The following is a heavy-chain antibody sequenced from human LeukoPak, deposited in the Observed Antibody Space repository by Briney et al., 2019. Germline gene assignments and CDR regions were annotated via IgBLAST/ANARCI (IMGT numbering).Heavy chain of an antibody. V-gene: IGHV1-69*02. D-gene: IGHD5-18*01. CDR2: IIPILGIA. CDR1: GGTFSSYT. Sequence: ASVKVSCKASGGTFSSYTISWVRQAPGQGLEWMGRIIPILGIANYAQKFQGRVTITADKSTSTAHMELSSLRSEDTAVYYCAGSGYSYGASFDYWGQGTLVTVSS. CDR3: AGSGYSYGASFDY. J-gene: IGHJ4*02.